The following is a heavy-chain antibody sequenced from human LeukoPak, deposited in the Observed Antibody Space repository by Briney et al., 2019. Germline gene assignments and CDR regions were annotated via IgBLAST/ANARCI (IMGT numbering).Heavy chain of an antibody. V-gene: IGHV1-18*01. J-gene: IGHJ6*03. CDR2: ISAYNGNT. Sequence: GASVKVSCKASGYTFTSYGISWVRQAPGQGLEWMGWISAYNGNTNYAQKLQGRVTMTTDTSTSTAYMELRSLRSDDTAVYYCARGGDGYNEYYYYYMDVWGKGTTVTISS. CDR1: GYTFTSYG. D-gene: IGHD5-24*01. CDR3: ARGGDGYNEYYYYYMDV.